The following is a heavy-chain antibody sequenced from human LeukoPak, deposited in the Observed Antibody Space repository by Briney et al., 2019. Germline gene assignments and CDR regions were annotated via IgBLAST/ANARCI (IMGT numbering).Heavy chain of an antibody. D-gene: IGHD3-9*01. Sequence: GGSLRLSCSASGFTFSSYAMHWVRQAPGEGLGYVSAISSNGGRTYYAASVTGRFTISRDNSKNTLYLQMSSLRAEDTAVYYCVKGEVLISGYYDILTGYEGWGQGTLVTVSS. CDR2: ISSNGGRT. J-gene: IGHJ4*02. V-gene: IGHV3-64D*06. CDR3: VKGEVLISGYYDILTGYEG. CDR1: GFTFSSYA.